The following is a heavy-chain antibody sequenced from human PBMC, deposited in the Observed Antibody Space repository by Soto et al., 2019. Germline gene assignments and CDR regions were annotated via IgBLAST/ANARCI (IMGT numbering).Heavy chain of an antibody. Sequence: LRLSCAASGFTFSSYWMHWVRQAPGKGLVWVSRINSDGSSTSYADSVKGRFTISRDNAKNTLYLQMNSLRAEDTAVYYCARDESSGWYNWFDPWGQGTLVTVPQ. CDR2: INSDGSST. CDR3: ARDESSGWYNWFDP. V-gene: IGHV3-74*01. D-gene: IGHD6-19*01. CDR1: GFTFSSYW. J-gene: IGHJ5*02.